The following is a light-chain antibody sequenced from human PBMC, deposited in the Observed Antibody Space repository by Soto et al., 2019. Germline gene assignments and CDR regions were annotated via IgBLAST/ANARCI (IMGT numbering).Light chain of an antibody. J-gene: IGKJ1*01. CDR3: LQNHNYLRT. CDR2: TTS. Sequence: LNWYQQKPGKAPDLLIYTTSSLQSGVPSRFSGSGSGAAFTLTITSLRPEDSATYYCLQNHNYLRTFCQGTMVDIK. V-gene: IGKV1-6*01.